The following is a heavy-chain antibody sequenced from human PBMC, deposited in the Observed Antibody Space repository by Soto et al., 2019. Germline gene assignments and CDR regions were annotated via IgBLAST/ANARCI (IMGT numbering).Heavy chain of an antibody. D-gene: IGHD3-10*01. J-gene: IGHJ5*02. V-gene: IGHV4-39*01. CDR1: GGSISSSSYY. CDR3: ARATSVTMVRGVTVYNWFDP. CDR2: IYYSGST. Sequence: SETLSLTCTVSGGSISSSSYYWGWIRQPPGKGLEWIGSIYYSGSTYYNPSLKSRVTISVDTSKNQFSLKLSSVTAADTAVYYCARATSVTMVRGVTVYNWFDPWGQGTLVTVSS.